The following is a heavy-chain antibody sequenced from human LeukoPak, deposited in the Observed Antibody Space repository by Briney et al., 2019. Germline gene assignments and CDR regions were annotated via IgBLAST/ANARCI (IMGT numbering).Heavy chain of an antibody. V-gene: IGHV3-48*01. CDR2: IGIDSGNT. D-gene: IGHD5-24*01. CDR1: GFTFSDYS. Sequence: PGGSLRLSCAASGFTFSDYSMNWVRQAPGKGLEWISYIGIDSGNTNYADSVKGRFTISGDKAKNSLYLRMNSLRVEDTAVYYCARDYKYALDNWGQGTLVTVSS. J-gene: IGHJ4*02. CDR3: ARDYKYALDN.